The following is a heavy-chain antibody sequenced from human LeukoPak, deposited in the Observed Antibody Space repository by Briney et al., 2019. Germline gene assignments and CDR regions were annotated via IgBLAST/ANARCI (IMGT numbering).Heavy chain of an antibody. CDR2: ISSSSSYI. CDR1: GFTFSSYG. J-gene: IGHJ4*02. CDR3: ARRAGAYSHPYDY. Sequence: GGSLRLSCAASGFTFSSYGMNWVRQAPEKGLEWVSSISSSSSYIYYADSVKGRFTISRDNAKNSLYLQMDSLRAEDTAVYYCARRAGAYSHPYDYWGQGTLVTVSS. D-gene: IGHD4/OR15-4a*01. V-gene: IGHV3-21*04.